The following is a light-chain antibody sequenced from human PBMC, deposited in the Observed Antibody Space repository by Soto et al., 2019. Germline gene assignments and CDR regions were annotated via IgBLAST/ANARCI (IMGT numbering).Light chain of an antibody. CDR2: GAS. CDR3: QQYINWPPFPWT. V-gene: IGKV3-15*01. J-gene: IGKJ1*01. CDR1: QSVSSN. Sequence: EIVMKQSPATLYVSPGERATLSCRASQSVSSNVAWYQQKPGQAPRLLIYGASTMATGIPARFSGSGSGTEVTLTISRLQPEDFAGYYCQQYINWPPFPWTFGQGTKVEIK.